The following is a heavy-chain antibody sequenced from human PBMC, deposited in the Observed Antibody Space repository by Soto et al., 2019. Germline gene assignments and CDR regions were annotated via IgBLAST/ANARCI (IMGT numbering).Heavy chain of an antibody. D-gene: IGHD3-10*01. J-gene: IGHJ4*02. V-gene: IGHV3-33*01. CDR3: VRGRWPQPLDY. CDR2: VWYDGSNK. CDR1: GFDFRGDL. Sequence: QVHLEEAGGGVVQPGGSLRLSCVASGFDFRGDLMHWVRQAPGKGLEWVAYVWYDGSNKMYAASVQGRFTISRDNSKNTLYLQMNSLSDDDTAVYYCVRGRWPQPLDYWGQGTLVTVSS.